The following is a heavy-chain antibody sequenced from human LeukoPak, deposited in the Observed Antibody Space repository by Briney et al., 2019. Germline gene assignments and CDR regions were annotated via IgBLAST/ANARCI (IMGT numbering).Heavy chain of an antibody. CDR2: ISAYNGNT. Sequence: ASVKVSCKASGYTFTSYGISWVRQAPGQGLEWMGWISAYNGNTNYAQKLQGRVTMTTDTSTSTAYMELRSLRSDDTAVYYCARDSLFGPRAAAGTEAFDIWGQGTMVTVSS. J-gene: IGHJ3*02. CDR3: ARDSLFGPRAAAGTEAFDI. V-gene: IGHV1-18*01. CDR1: GYTFTSYG. D-gene: IGHD6-13*01.